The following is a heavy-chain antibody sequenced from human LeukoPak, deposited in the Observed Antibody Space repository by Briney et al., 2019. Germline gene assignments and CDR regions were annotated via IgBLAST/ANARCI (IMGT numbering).Heavy chain of an antibody. J-gene: IGHJ3*02. Sequence: ASVKVSCKASGYAFTSYGISWVRQAPGQGLEWMGWISAYNGNTNYAQKLQGRVTMTTDTSMSTAYMELRSLRSDDTAVYYCARASYDSSGYYPEGAFDIWGQGTMVTVSS. CDR1: GYAFTSYG. CDR3: ARASYDSSGYYPEGAFDI. CDR2: ISAYNGNT. D-gene: IGHD3-22*01. V-gene: IGHV1-18*01.